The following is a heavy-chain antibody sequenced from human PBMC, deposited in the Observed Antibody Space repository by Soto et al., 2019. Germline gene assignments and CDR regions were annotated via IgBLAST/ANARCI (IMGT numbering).Heavy chain of an antibody. CDR1: GFTFSSYG. CDR2: IWYDGSNK. Sequence: SLRLSCAASGFTFSSYGMHWVRQAPGKGLEGVAVIWYDGSNKYYADSVKGRFTISRDNSKNTLYLQMNSLRAEDTAVYYCARDYYDSSGYEPLSHWGQGTLVTVSS. J-gene: IGHJ4*02. CDR3: ARDYYDSSGYEPLSH. D-gene: IGHD3-22*01. V-gene: IGHV3-33*01.